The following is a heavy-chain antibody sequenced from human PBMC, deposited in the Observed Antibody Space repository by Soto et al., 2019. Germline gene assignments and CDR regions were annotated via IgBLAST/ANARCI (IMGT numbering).Heavy chain of an antibody. J-gene: IGHJ4*02. Sequence: ASVQGSCKASGYTFSNYYMHCVRHAPGQELEWMGWINTNSGGTKFAQKFQGRVTLTRDTSTGTGYMELSRLRSDDTAVYYCARDEAAGTVLDFWGQGTLVTVSS. CDR1: GYTFSNYY. D-gene: IGHD6-13*01. CDR3: ARDEAAGTVLDF. CDR2: INTNSGGT. V-gene: IGHV1-2*02.